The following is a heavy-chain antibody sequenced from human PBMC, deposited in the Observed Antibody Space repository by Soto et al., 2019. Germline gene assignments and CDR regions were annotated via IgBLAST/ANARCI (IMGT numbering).Heavy chain of an antibody. CDR2: ISGSGSTK. CDR1: EFTVSSYE. J-gene: IGHJ4*02. CDR3: ARSFQY. Sequence: EVQLVESGGDLVHPGGSLRLSCVASEFTVSSYEMNWVRQAPGKGLEWDSYISGSGSTKYYADSVKGRFTISRDNAKNSLYLHMNTLRAEDTAVYYCARSFQYWGQGTLVTVSS. V-gene: IGHV3-48*03.